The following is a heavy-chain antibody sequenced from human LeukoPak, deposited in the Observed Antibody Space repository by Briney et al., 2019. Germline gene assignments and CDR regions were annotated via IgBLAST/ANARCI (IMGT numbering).Heavy chain of an antibody. V-gene: IGHV4-4*02. Sequence: SETLSLTCGVSGGSISNTNWWTWVRPPPGKGLEWIGVVNLQGSTNYNPSLKSRVPISVDKSEKHISLKLTSVTAADTAVYYCARESSPYRPLDYSGQGTLVTVAS. CDR1: GGSISNTNW. CDR2: VNLQGST. D-gene: IGHD6-19*01. J-gene: IGHJ4*02. CDR3: ARESSPYRPLDY.